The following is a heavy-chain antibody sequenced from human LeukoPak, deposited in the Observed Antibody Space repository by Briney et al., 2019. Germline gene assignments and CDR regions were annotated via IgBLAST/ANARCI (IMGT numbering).Heavy chain of an antibody. Sequence: SETLSLTCTVSGYSISTGYYWGWIRQPPGKGLEWIGTIYHSGRTYYNPSLKSRVTISVDTSKNQFSLKLSSVTAADTAVYYCARDHYYSGSYYVEGRPPRGPWDYWGQGTLVTVSS. V-gene: IGHV4-38-2*02. CDR1: GYSISTGYY. D-gene: IGHD1-26*01. CDR2: IYHSGRT. J-gene: IGHJ4*02. CDR3: ARDHYYSGSYYVEGRPPRGPWDY.